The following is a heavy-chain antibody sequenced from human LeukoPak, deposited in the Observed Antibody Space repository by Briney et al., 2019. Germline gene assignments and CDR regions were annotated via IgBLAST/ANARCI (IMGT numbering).Heavy chain of an antibody. CDR3: AKETYGSGSYYNVGIYYYYMDV. J-gene: IGHJ6*03. Sequence: GGSLRLSCAASGFTFSSYGMSWARQAPGKGLEWVSGISGSGGSTDYADSVKGRCTISRDNSKNTLYLQMNSLRAEDTAVYYCAKETYGSGSYYNVGIYYYYMDVWGKGTTVTISS. CDR2: ISGSGGST. D-gene: IGHD3-10*01. CDR1: GFTFSSYG. V-gene: IGHV3-23*01.